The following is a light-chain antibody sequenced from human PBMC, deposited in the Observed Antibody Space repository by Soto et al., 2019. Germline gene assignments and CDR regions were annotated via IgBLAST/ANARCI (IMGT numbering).Light chain of an antibody. V-gene: IGKV3-15*01. CDR3: QQYNKWHPYT. CDR2: GAS. CDR1: QSVSSN. Sequence: EIVMTQSPATLSVSPGERATLSYRASQSVSSNLAWYQQKPGQAPTLLIYGASTRYTGIPATFSGSGSGTEFTLTISGLQSEDVAVYYCQQYNKWHPYTFGQGTKLEIK. J-gene: IGKJ2*01.